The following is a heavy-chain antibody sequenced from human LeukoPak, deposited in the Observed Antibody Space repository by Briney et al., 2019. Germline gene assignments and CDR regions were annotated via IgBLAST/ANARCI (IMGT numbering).Heavy chain of an antibody. D-gene: IGHD6-19*01. V-gene: IGHV4-38-2*02. CDR1: GYSISSGYY. Sequence: SETLSLTCTVSGYSISSGYYWGWIRQPPGKGLEWIGSIYHSGSTYYNPSLKSRGTISVDTFKNHFSLKVSSVTAADTAVYYCARFLNPVAGGYYFDYWGQGTLVTVSS. CDR2: IYHSGST. J-gene: IGHJ4*02. CDR3: ARFLNPVAGGYYFDY.